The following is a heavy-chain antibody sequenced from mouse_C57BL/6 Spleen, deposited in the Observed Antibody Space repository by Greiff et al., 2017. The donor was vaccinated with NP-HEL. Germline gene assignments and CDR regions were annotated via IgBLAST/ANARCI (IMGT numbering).Heavy chain of an antibody. CDR2: IYPGDGDT. CDR1: GYAFSSSW. CDR3: ARGGGTSDY. V-gene: IGHV1-82*01. J-gene: IGHJ2*01. D-gene: IGHD4-1*01. Sequence: VQLQESGPELVKPGASVKISCKASGYAFSSSWMNWVKQRPGKGLEWIGRIYPGDGDTNYNGKFKGKATLTADKSSSTAYMQLSILTSEDSAVYFCARGGGTSDYWGQGTTLTVSS.